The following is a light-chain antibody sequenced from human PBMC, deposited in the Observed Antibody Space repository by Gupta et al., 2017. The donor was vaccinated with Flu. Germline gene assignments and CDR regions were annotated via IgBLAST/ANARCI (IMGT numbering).Light chain of an antibody. V-gene: IGKV3-20*01. J-gene: IGKJ2*01. CDR2: GGS. CDR1: QSVSSSY. Sequence: ELVLTQSPGPLSLSPGERATLSCRASQSVSSSYLAWYQQKPGQDPRLLIYGGSSRATGIPDRFSGSGSGTDFTLTISRLEPEDFAVYYCQQHGSSTMYTFGQGTKLEIK. CDR3: QQHGSSTMYT.